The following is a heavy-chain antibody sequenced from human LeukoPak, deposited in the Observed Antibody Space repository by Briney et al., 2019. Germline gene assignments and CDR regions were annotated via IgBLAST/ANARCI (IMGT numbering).Heavy chain of an antibody. D-gene: IGHD6-13*01. CDR3: AKDGQQLGAYDAFDI. J-gene: IGHJ3*02. CDR1: GFTFSSYG. CDR2: IRYDGSNK. Sequence: PGGSLRLSCAASGFTFSSYGMHWVRQAPGKGLEWVAFIRYDGSNKYYADSVKGRFTISRDNSKNTLYLQMNSLRAEDTAVYYCAKDGQQLGAYDAFDIWGQGTMVTVSS. V-gene: IGHV3-30*02.